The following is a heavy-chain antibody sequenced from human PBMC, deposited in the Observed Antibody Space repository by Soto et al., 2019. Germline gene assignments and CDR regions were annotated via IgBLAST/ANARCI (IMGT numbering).Heavy chain of an antibody. Sequence: ASVKVSCKASGFTFTSSAVQWVRQARGQRLEWIGWIVVGSGNTNYAQKFQERVTITRDMSTSTAYMELSSLRSEDTAVYYCATIHIAYCTNGVCGPGGMDVWGQVTSVTFS. CDR3: ATIHIAYCTNGVCGPGGMDV. V-gene: IGHV1-58*01. CDR2: IVVGSGNT. D-gene: IGHD2-8*01. J-gene: IGHJ6*02. CDR1: GFTFTSSA.